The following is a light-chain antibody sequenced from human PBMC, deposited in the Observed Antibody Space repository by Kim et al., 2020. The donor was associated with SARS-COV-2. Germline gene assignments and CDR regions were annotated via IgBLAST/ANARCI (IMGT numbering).Light chain of an antibody. Sequence: SVSPGQTASITCAGDKVGDKYACWYQQKPGQSPVLVIYQDSKRPSGIPERFSGSNSGNTATLTISGTQAMDEADYYCQAWDSSWVFGGGTQLTVL. CDR3: QAWDSSWV. J-gene: IGLJ3*02. CDR1: KVGDKY. V-gene: IGLV3-1*01. CDR2: QDS.